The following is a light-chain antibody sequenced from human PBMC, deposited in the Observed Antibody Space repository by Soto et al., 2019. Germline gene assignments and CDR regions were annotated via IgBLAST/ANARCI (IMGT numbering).Light chain of an antibody. V-gene: IGKV1-39*01. J-gene: IGKJ5*01. CDR2: AAS. CDR1: QGISTY. CDR3: QQSYSSPPIT. Sequence: DIQMTQSPSSLSASVGDRVTITCRASQGISTYLNWYQQTPGKAPKLLIYAASSLQSGVPSRFSGSGSETDLTLTISSLQPEDFATYACQQSYSSPPITFGQGTRLEIK.